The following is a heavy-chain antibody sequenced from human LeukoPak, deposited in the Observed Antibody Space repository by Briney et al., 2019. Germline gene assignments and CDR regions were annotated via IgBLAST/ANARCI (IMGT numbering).Heavy chain of an antibody. J-gene: IGHJ6*03. V-gene: IGHV3-7*01. CDR3: ARNAQYYDFWSRNYYYYMDV. D-gene: IGHD3-3*01. CDR1: GFTFSSNW. Sequence: GGSLRLSCATSGFTFSSNWMSWVRQAPGKGLEWVANIKQEGIEKYYVDSVKGRFTISRDNAKSSLYLQMNSLRAEDTAVYYCARNAQYYDFWSRNYYYYMDVWGKGTTVTVSS. CDR2: IKQEGIEK.